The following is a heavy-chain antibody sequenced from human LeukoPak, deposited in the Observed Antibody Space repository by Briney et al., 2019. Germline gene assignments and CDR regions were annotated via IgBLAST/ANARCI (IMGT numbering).Heavy chain of an antibody. CDR1: GFTFSSYS. J-gene: IGHJ4*02. CDR3: ASDTFGYSSSWYEDY. V-gene: IGHV3-21*01. CDR2: ISSSSSYI. D-gene: IGHD6-13*01. Sequence: GGSLRLSCAASGFTFSSYSMNWVRQAPGKGLECVSSISSSSSYIYYADSVKGRFTISRDNAKNSLYLQMNSLRAEDTAVYYCASDTFGYSSSWYEDYWGQGTLVTVSS.